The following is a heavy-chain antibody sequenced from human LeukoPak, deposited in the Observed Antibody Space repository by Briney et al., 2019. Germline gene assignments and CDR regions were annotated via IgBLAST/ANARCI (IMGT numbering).Heavy chain of an antibody. CDR1: GFTFTSSA. V-gene: IGHV1-58*01. D-gene: IGHD3-22*01. J-gene: IGHJ4*02. CDR2: IVVGGGNT. CDR3: ARGPVSDSSGYLLV. Sequence: SVKVSCKASGFTFTSSAVQWVRQARGQRLEWIAWIVVGGGNTNYAQKFQERVTITTDMSTSTAYMELTSLRSEDTAVYYCARGPVSDSSGYLLVWGQGTLVTVSS.